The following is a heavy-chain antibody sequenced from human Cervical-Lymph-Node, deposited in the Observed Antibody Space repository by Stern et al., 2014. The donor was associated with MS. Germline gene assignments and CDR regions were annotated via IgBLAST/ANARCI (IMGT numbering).Heavy chain of an antibody. D-gene: IGHD4-17*01. CDR3: ARERGLGGQRYDY. J-gene: IGHJ4*02. Sequence: VQLVEYGAEVKKPGSSVKVSCKASGGTSRSYSIIWVRQAPGQGLEWMGRIVPMLGIADYAQKFQGRVTITADRSTTTAYMELNSLISEDTAVYYCARERGLGGQRYDYWGQGTRVTVSS. V-gene: IGHV1-69*09. CDR2: IVPMLGIA. CDR1: GGTSRSYS.